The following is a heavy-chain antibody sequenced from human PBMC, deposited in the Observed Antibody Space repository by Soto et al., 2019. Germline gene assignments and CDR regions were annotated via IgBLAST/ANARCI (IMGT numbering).Heavy chain of an antibody. CDR2: IKGDESEK. CDR3: ARGEQWLVRWVY. J-gene: IGHJ4*02. D-gene: IGHD6-19*01. Sequence: EVQLVESGGGLVQPGGSLRVSCAASGFTFSSYWMSWVRQAPGKGLEWVASIKGDESEKYYVDSVKDRFTISRDNAKNSQYLQMNSLRADDTAVYYCARGEQWLVRWVYWGQGTLVTVSS. V-gene: IGHV3-7*04. CDR1: GFTFSSYW.